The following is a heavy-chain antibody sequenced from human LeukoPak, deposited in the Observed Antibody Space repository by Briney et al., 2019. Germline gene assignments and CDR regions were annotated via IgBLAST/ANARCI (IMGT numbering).Heavy chain of an antibody. Sequence: GESLKISCKGSGYSFTSYWIGWVRQMPGKGLEWMGIIYPGDSDTRYGPSFQGQVTISADKSINTAYLQWSSLKASDTAMYYCASRIGSGSRNFDYWGQGTLVTVSS. D-gene: IGHD3-3*01. CDR2: IYPGDSDT. CDR3: ASRIGSGSRNFDY. CDR1: GYSFTSYW. J-gene: IGHJ4*02. V-gene: IGHV5-51*01.